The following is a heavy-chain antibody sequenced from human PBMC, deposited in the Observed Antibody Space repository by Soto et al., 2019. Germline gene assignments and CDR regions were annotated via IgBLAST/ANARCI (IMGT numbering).Heavy chain of an antibody. V-gene: IGHV1-69*06. Sequence: SVKVSCKASGGTSSSYAISWVRQAPGQGLEWMGVIIPIFGTSNYAQKFQGRVKITADKSTSTAYMELTSLRSEDTAVYYCAREGWYGTQRYYFDFWGQGTLVTVSS. D-gene: IGHD2-15*01. CDR1: GGTSSSYA. CDR3: AREGWYGTQRYYFDF. J-gene: IGHJ4*02. CDR2: IIPIFGTS.